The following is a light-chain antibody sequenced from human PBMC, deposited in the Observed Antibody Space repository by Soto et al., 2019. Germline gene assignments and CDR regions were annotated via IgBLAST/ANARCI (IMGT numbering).Light chain of an antibody. CDR1: QSINVY. V-gene: IGKV1-39*01. J-gene: IGKJ2*01. CDR2: AAS. Sequence: DIQMTQSPSSLSASVGDRVTITCRASQSINVYVNWYQQKPGKAPKLLIYAASNLQGGVPSRFSGSGSGTDFAFTISSLQPEDFATYYCQQSYNPLYTFGQGTKLDIK. CDR3: QQSYNPLYT.